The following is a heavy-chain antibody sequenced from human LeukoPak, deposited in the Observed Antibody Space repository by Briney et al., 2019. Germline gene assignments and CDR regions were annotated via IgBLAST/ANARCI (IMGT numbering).Heavy chain of an antibody. J-gene: IGHJ4*02. Sequence: GGPLSLSCAASGFTFSIHWRHGVRKPPGKGLVWVSRINSDGSSTTYAASVKGRFTISRDKAKETLDLQMNRRSADDKALYYCVRGSFYHRSEVWGQGTLVPVP. CDR1: GFTFSIHW. D-gene: IGHD3-10*01. V-gene: IGHV3-74*03. CDR2: INSDGSST. CDR3: VRGSFYHRSEV.